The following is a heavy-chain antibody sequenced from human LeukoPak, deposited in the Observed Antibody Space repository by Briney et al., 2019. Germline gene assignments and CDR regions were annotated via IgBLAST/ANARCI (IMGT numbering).Heavy chain of an antibody. Sequence: GGSLRLSCAASGFTFSSYSMNWVRQAPGKGLEWVSYIRSGSTNVYYADSVRGRFSISKDYAKNSLYLQMNSLRAEDTAVYFCARDAGFGGNSVYYTMDVWGKGTTGT. D-gene: IGHD4-23*01. CDR2: IRSGSTNV. CDR3: ARDAGFGGNSVYYTMDV. CDR1: GFTFSSYS. J-gene: IGHJ6*03. V-gene: IGHV3-48*01.